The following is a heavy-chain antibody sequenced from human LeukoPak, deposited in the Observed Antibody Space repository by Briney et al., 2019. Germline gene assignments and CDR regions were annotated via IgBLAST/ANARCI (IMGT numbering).Heavy chain of an antibody. V-gene: IGHV3-66*01. Sequence: SGGSLRLSCAASGFTVSSIYMTWVRQAPGKGLEWVLVIYTGGTYYADSVKGRFTISRDDSKNTLHLQMKSLRAEDTAVYYCVSSPVLRYFAYWGQGTLVSVSS. CDR3: VSSPVLRYFAY. CDR2: IYTGGT. D-gene: IGHD3-9*01. J-gene: IGHJ4*02. CDR1: GFTVSSIY.